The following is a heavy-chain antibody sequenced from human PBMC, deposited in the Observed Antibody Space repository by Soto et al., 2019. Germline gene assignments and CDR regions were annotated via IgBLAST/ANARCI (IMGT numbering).Heavy chain of an antibody. CDR3: ARWFGLAAAGIATDFDY. D-gene: IGHD6-13*01. V-gene: IGHV4-31*03. J-gene: IGHJ4*02. Sequence: SETLSLTCTVSGGSISSGGYYWSWIRQHPGKGLEWIGYIYYSGSTYYNPSLKSRVTISVDTSKNQFSLKLSSVTAADTAVYYCARWFGLAAAGIATDFDYWGQGTLVTVS. CDR2: IYYSGST. CDR1: GGSISSGGYY.